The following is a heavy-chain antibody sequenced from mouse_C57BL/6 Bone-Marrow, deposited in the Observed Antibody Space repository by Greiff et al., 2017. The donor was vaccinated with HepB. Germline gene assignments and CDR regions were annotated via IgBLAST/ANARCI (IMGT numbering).Heavy chain of an antibody. CDR1: GFTFSNYW. CDR3: TGAMDYYAMDY. V-gene: IGHV6-3*01. J-gene: IGHJ4*01. CDR2: IRLKSDNYAT. Sequence: EVKLVESGGGLVQPGGSMKLSCVASGFTFSNYWMNWVRQSPEKGLEWVAQIRLKSDNYATHYAESVKGRFTISRDDSKSSVYLQMNNLRAEDTGIYYCTGAMDYYAMDYWGQGTSVTVSS.